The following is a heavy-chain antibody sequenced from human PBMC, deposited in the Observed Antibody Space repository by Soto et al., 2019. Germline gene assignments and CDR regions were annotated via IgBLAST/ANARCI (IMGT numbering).Heavy chain of an antibody. D-gene: IGHD2-8*01. J-gene: IGHJ6*02. CDR1: GGTFSSYA. CDR2: IIPIFGTA. V-gene: IGHV1-69*01. Sequence: QVQLVQSGAEVKKPGSSVKVSCKASGGTFSSYAISWVRQAPGQGLAWLGGIIPIFGTANYAQKFQGRVTITADESTSTAYMELSSLRSEDTAVYYCARSLYCTNGVCRHYGMDVWGQGTTVTVSS. CDR3: ARSLYCTNGVCRHYGMDV.